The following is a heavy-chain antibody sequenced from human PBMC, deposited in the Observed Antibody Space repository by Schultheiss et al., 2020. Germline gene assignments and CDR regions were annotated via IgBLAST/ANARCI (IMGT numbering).Heavy chain of an antibody. CDR2: IYSGGST. CDR1: GYTFSSYA. Sequence: SCKASGYTFSSYAMSWVRQAPGKGLEWVSVIYSGGSTYYADSVKGRFTISRDNSKNTLYLQMSSLTAEDTAVYYCAKNLNYYNYYGLDVWGQGTTVTVSS. V-gene: IGHV3-23*03. CDR3: AKNLNYYNYYGLDV. J-gene: IGHJ6*02.